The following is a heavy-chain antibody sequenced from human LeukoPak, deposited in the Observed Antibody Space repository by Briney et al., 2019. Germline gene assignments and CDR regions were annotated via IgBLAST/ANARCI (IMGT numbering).Heavy chain of an antibody. CDR2: ISSNGGST. CDR1: GHTFSNYD. D-gene: IGHD1-1*01. J-gene: IGHJ5*02. Sequence: GGSLRLSCAASGHTFSNYDMHWVRQAPGKGLEYVSAISSNGGSTYYANSVKGRFSISRDNSKNTLYLQMGSLRAEDMAVYYCARGQAELERRWLDPWGQGTLVTVAS. V-gene: IGHV3-64*01. CDR3: ARGQAELERRWLDP.